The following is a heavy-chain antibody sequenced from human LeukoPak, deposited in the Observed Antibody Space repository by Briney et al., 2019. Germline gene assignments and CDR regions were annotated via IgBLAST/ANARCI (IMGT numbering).Heavy chain of an antibody. Sequence: GGSLRLSCAASGFTVSSNYMSWVRQAPGKGLEWVSVVYRAGRTYYADSVKGRLTISRDNSKNTMYLQMNSLRAEDTAVYYCARDLEVRGGAAAGRPYYYYYAMDVWGQGTTVTVSS. CDR1: GFTVSSNY. J-gene: IGHJ6*02. V-gene: IGHV3-53*01. CDR3: ARDLEVRGGAAAGRPYYYYYAMDV. CDR2: VYRAGRT. D-gene: IGHD6-13*01.